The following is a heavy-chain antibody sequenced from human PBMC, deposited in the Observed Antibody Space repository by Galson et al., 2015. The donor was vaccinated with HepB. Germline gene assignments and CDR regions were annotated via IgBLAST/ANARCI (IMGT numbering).Heavy chain of an antibody. V-gene: IGHV3-66*04. CDR3: ARRAGASGGFSFDY. D-gene: IGHD3-16*01. J-gene: IGHJ4*02. CDR1: GFTVSSNY. CDR2: IYSGTST. Sequence: SLRLSCAASGFTVSSNYMSWVRQAPGKGLEWVSVIYSGTSTYYADSVKGRFTISRDNSKNTLYLQMHSLRPEDTAIYYCARRAGASGGFSFDYWGQGSLVTVSS.